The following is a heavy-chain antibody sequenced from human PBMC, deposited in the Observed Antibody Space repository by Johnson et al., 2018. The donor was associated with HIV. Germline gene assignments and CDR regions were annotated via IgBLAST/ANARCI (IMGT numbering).Heavy chain of an antibody. D-gene: IGHD3-16*01. CDR1: EFTFSNYW. CDR2: INSDGSST. V-gene: IGHV3-74*02. Sequence: VQLVESGGGLVQPGGSLRLSCAASEFTFSNYWMHWVRQGLGKGLVWVSRINSDGSSTSYADSVKGRFTISRDNSKNTLYLQMNSLRAEDTAVYYCARGSRYTYDNDDVYLLQAFDIWGQGTVVTVSS. CDR3: ARGSRYTYDNDDVYLLQAFDI. J-gene: IGHJ3*02.